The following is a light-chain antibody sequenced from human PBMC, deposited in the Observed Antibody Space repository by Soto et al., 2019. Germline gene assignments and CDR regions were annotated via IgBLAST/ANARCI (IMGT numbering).Light chain of an antibody. Sequence: QSALTQPRSVSGSPGQSVTISCTGTSSDVGGYNCVSWYQQHPGKAPQLIIYDVTQRPSGVPDRFSGSKSGNTASLSISGLQAEDEADYYCCSHSASYTFVFGTG. CDR1: SSDVGGYNC. J-gene: IGLJ1*01. CDR3: CSHSASYTFV. V-gene: IGLV2-11*01. CDR2: DVT.